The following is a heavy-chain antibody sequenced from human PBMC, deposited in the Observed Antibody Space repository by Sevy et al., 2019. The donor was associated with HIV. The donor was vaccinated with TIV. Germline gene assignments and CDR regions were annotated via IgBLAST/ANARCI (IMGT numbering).Heavy chain of an antibody. CDR2: ISSSSSYI. V-gene: IGHV3-21*01. CDR1: GFTFSSYS. J-gene: IGHJ6*02. CDR3: ARDFGRYQRLLMGYYYYGMDV. Sequence: GGSLRLSCAASGFTFSSYSMNWVRQAPGKGLEWVSSISSSSSYIYYADSVKGRFTISRDNAKNSLYLQRNSLRAEDTAVYYCARDFGRYQRLLMGYYYYGMDVWGQGTTVTVSS. D-gene: IGHD2-2*01.